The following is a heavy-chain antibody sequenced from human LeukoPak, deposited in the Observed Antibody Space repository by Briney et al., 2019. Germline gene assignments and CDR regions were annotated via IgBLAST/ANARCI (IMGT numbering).Heavy chain of an antibody. V-gene: IGHV3-7*01. CDR2: IKQDGSEK. D-gene: IGHD2-15*01. Sequence: PGGSLRLSCAASGFTFSSYWMSWVRQAPGEGPEWVANIKQDGSEKYYVDAVKGRFTISRDNAKNSLYLQMNSLRAEDTAVYYCASSHPYCSGGSRYVDAFDIWGQGTMVTVSS. CDR3: ASSHPYCSGGSRYVDAFDI. CDR1: GFTFSSYW. J-gene: IGHJ3*02.